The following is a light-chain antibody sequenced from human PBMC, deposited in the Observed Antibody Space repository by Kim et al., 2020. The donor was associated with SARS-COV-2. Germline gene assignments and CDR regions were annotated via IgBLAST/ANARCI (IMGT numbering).Light chain of an antibody. CDR1: NIGDKS. CDR2: YDT. J-gene: IGLJ2*01. CDR3: QVWDSNSDHPV. Sequence: APGQTVRITCGGDNIGDKSVHWYQQRPGQAPILVIYYDTDRPSGIPERFSGSNSGNTATLTISRVEAGDEADYSCQVWDSNSDHPVFGGGTQLTVL. V-gene: IGLV3-21*04.